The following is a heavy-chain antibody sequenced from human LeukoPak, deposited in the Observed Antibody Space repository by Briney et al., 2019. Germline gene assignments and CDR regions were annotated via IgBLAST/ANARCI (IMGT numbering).Heavy chain of an antibody. V-gene: IGHV5-51*01. CDR3: ARHPNYYDSSGYYFHAFDI. D-gene: IGHD3-22*01. CDR1: GYSFTSYW. Sequence: GESLKISCKGSGYSFTSYWIGWVRQMPGKGLEWMGVIYPGDSDTRYSPSFQGQVTISADKSISTAYLQWSSLKASDTAMYYCARHPNYYDSSGYYFHAFDIWGQGTMVTVSS. J-gene: IGHJ3*02. CDR2: IYPGDSDT.